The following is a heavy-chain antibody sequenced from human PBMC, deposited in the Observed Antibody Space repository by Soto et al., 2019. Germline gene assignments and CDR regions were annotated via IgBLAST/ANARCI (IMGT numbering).Heavy chain of an antibody. J-gene: IGHJ6*02. D-gene: IGHD5-18*01. V-gene: IGHV3-33*01. CDR3: ARVEAPLIHSDHYYYGMDV. CDR2: IWYDGSNT. Sequence: QVQLVESGGGVGRPGRSLRLACAAFGFSFSTYGMHWVRQAPGKGLQWVAVIWYDGSNTYYADSVKGRFTISRDNSKNTLYLQMKNLRVEDTAVYYCARVEAPLIHSDHYYYGMDVWGQGTTVTVSS. CDR1: GFSFSTYG.